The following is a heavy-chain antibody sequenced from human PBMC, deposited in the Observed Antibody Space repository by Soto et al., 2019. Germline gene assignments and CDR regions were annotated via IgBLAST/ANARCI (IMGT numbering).Heavy chain of an antibody. CDR3: ARDLPHNSYGYYYGMDV. J-gene: IGHJ6*02. CDR2: INPSGGST. D-gene: IGHD5-18*01. CDR1: GYTFTSYY. V-gene: IGHV1-46*01. Sequence: SVKVSCKASGYTFTSYYMHWVRQAPGQGLEWMGIINPSGGSTSYAQKFQGRVTMTRDTSTSTVYMELSSLRSEDTAVYYCARDLPHNSYGYYYGMDVWGQGTTVTVSS.